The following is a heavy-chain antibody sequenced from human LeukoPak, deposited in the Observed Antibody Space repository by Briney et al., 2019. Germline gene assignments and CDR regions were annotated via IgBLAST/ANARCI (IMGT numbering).Heavy chain of an antibody. V-gene: IGHV1-69*02. CDR1: GGTFSSYT. J-gene: IGHJ4*02. CDR3: ARYYDSSGYYYGY. CDR2: IIPILGIA. Sequence: SVKVSCKASGGTFSSYTISWVRQAPGQGLEWMGRIIPILGIANYAQKSQGRVTITADKSTSTAYMELSSLGSEDTAVYYCARYYDSSGYYYGYWGQGTLVTVSS. D-gene: IGHD3-22*01.